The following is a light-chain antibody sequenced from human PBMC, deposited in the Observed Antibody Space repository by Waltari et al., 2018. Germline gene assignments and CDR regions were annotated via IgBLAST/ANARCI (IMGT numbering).Light chain of an antibody. CDR3: QQYGSYPRS. V-gene: IGKV3-20*01. J-gene: IGKJ1*01. CDR2: GAS. CDR1: QTVTNNY. Sequence: EIVLTQSPAILSLSLGEKATLSCRASQTVTNNYLDWYQQKPGQAPRLLIYGASSRATGVPDRFSGSGSGTDFTLTISRLEPEDFAAYYCQQYGSYPRSFGRGTKVELK.